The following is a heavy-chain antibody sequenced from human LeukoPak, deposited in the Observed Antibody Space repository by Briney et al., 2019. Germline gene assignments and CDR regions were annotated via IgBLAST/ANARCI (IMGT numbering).Heavy chain of an antibody. CDR2: INPNSGGT. Sequence: GASVKVSCKASGYTFTDYYMHWVRQAPGQGLEWMGWINPNSGGTNYAQKFQGWVTMTRDTSISTAYMELSRLRSDDTAVYYCARERCSSTSCSNWFDPWGQGTLVTVSS. V-gene: IGHV1-2*04. CDR1: GYTFTDYY. CDR3: ARERCSSTSCSNWFDP. D-gene: IGHD2-2*01. J-gene: IGHJ5*02.